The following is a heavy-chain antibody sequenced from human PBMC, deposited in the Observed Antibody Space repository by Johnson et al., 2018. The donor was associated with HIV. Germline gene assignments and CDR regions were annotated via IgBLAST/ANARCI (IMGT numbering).Heavy chain of an antibody. J-gene: IGHJ3*02. CDR3: AKHYYDSSDYPLPCDI. D-gene: IGHD3-22*01. CDR1: GFTFSRYV. V-gene: IGHV3-30*04. Sequence: QMLLVESGGGLVQPGRSLRLTCAVSGFTFSRYVMHWVRQAPGKGLEWVADMSYDGSDKYYADSVKGRFTISRDNSKNTLYLQMNSLRAEDTAVYYCAKHYYDSSDYPLPCDIWGQGTMVTVSS. CDR2: MSYDGSDK.